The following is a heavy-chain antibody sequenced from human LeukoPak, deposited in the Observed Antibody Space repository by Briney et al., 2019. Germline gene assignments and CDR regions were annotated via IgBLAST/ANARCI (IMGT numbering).Heavy chain of an antibody. CDR2: IYYSGST. Sequence: SETLSLTCTVSGDSISSYYWSWIRQPPGKGLEWIGYIYYSGSTNYNPSLKSRVTISVDTSKNQLSLKLISVTAADTAVYYRARVHPARFTIFGVVNYYYYMDVWGKGTTVTVSS. V-gene: IGHV4-59*01. D-gene: IGHD3-3*01. CDR1: GDSISSYY. J-gene: IGHJ6*03. CDR3: ARVHPARFTIFGVVNYYYYMDV.